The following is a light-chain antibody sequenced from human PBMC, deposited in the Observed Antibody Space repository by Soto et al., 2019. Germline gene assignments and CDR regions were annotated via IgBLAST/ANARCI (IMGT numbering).Light chain of an antibody. V-gene: IGKV3-11*01. Sequence: EIVLTQSPATLSLSPGERATLSCRASQSVGSYFAWYQQKPGQAPRLLIFDASNRATGIPARFSGSGSGTDFNLTISSLEPDDFAVYYCQQRGNWPVTFGQGTRVDI. CDR1: QSVGSY. CDR3: QQRGNWPVT. CDR2: DAS. J-gene: IGKJ1*01.